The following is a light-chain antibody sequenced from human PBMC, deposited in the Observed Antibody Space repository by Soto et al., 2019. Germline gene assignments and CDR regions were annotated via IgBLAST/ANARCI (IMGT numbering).Light chain of an antibody. V-gene: IGKV3-20*01. Sequence: EVVMTQSPATLSLSPGERATLSCWASQSVSSPYLAWYQQKPGQPPRLLIYDASSRATDIPDRFIGSGSGTEFTLTIARLAPEDFAMYYCQQYGSSPFTFGPGTKVEI. CDR3: QQYGSSPFT. J-gene: IGKJ3*01. CDR1: QSVSSPY. CDR2: DAS.